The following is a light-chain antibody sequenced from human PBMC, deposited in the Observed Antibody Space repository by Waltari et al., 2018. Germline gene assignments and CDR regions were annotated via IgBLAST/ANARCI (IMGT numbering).Light chain of an antibody. Sequence: SYELTQPPSVSVSPGQTARITCSGDALPKQYAYWYQQKPGQAPVQVIYKDTERPSGIPERFSGSVSGTTVTLIIRGVQAEDEADYYCQSADTNNIVVFGGGTKLTV. J-gene: IGLJ2*01. V-gene: IGLV3-25*03. CDR1: ALPKQY. CDR3: QSADTNNIVV. CDR2: KDT.